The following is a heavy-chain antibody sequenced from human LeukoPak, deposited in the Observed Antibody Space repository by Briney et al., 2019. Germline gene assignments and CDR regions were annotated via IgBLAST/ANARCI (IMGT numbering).Heavy chain of an antibody. CDR2: INPSTGGT. Sequence: ASVKVSCRASGYTFTGYYMHWMRQAPGQGLEWMGWINPSTGGTNYAQKFQGRVTMTRETSITTAYMELTSLRSDDTAVYYCARDPAIYYESDYYFDNWGQGTLVTVSS. CDR3: ARDPAIYYESDYYFDN. J-gene: IGHJ4*02. D-gene: IGHD3-22*01. V-gene: IGHV1-2*02. CDR1: GYTFTGYY.